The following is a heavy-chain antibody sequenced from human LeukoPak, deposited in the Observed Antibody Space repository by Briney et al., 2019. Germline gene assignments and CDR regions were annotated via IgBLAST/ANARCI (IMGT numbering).Heavy chain of an antibody. V-gene: IGHV3-30*02. CDR2: IRNDGSNE. J-gene: IGHJ4*02. CDR3: AKKDGGRGEGTFDY. CDR1: GFTFSSID. D-gene: IGHD3-10*01. Sequence: GGSLRLSCAASGFTFSSIDIHWDRQAPGKGLEWVAFIRNDGSNEYYADSVKGRFTISRDNSKNTMYLQMNSLRADDTAIYYCAKKDGGRGEGTFDYWGQGTLVTVSS.